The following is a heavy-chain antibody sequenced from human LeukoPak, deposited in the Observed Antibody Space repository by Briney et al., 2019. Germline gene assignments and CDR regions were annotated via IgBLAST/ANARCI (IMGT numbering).Heavy chain of an antibody. J-gene: IGHJ6*02. V-gene: IGHV4-59*01. CDR3: ARAPGIAVAGTVYYYYGMDV. Sequence: PSETLSLTCTVSGGSISSYYWSWIRQPPGKGLEWIGYIYYSGSTNYNPSLKSRVTISVDTSKNQFSLKLSSVTAADTAVYYCARAPGIAVAGTVYYYYGMDVWGQGTTVTVS. CDR2: IYYSGST. D-gene: IGHD6-19*01. CDR1: GGSISSYY.